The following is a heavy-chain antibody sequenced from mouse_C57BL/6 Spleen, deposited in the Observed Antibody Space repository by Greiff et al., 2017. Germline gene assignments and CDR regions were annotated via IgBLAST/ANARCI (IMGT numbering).Heavy chain of an antibody. V-gene: IGHV1-39*01. Sequence: EVQLQQSGPELVKPGASVKISCKASGYSFTDYNMNWVKQSNGKSLEWIGVINPNYGTTSYNQKFKGKATLTVDQSSSTAYMQLNSLTSEDSAVYYCARYAITTVVATRYFDVWGTGTTVTVSS. CDR2: INPNYGTT. CDR3: ARYAITTVVATRYFDV. J-gene: IGHJ1*03. D-gene: IGHD1-1*01. CDR1: GYSFTDYN.